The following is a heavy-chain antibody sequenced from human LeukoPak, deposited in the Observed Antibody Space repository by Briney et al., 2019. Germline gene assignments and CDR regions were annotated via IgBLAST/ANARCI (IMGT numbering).Heavy chain of an antibody. D-gene: IGHD3-22*01. Sequence: GGSLRLSCAASGFTFDDYGMSWVRQAPGKGLEWVSGINWNGGSTGYADSVKGRFTISRDNAKNSLYLQMNSLRAEDTALYHCARGNYYDSSGTDAFDIWGQGTMVTVPS. V-gene: IGHV3-20*01. CDR2: INWNGGST. J-gene: IGHJ3*02. CDR1: GFTFDDYG. CDR3: ARGNYYDSSGTDAFDI.